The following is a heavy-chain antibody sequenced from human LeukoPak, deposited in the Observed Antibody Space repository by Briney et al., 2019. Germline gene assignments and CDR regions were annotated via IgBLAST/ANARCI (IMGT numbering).Heavy chain of an antibody. D-gene: IGHD4-23*01. Sequence: GGSLRLSCGASGFTFSSHGMHWVRQAPGKVLEWVAFIRYDGSIKYYADSVKGRFTISRDNSKNTLYLQMNSLRAEDTAVYYCARDRDYDGNDAFDIWGQGTMVTVSS. CDR1: GFTFSSHG. CDR3: ARDRDYDGNDAFDI. J-gene: IGHJ3*02. CDR2: IRYDGSIK. V-gene: IGHV3-30*02.